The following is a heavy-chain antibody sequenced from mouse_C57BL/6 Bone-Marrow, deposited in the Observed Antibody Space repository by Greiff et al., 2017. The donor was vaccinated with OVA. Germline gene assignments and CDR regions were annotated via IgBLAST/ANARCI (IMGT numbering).Heavy chain of an antibody. J-gene: IGHJ2*01. CDR1: GYTFTGYW. Sequence: VQRVESGAELMKPGASVKLSCKATGYTFTGYWIEWVKQRPGHGLEWIGEILPGSGSTNYNEKFKGKATFTADTSSNTAYMQLSSLTTEDSAIYYCARDPLLLRYSFHFDYWGQGTTLPVSS. V-gene: IGHV1-9*01. CDR3: ARDPLLLRYSFHFDY. CDR2: ILPGSGST. D-gene: IGHD1-1*01.